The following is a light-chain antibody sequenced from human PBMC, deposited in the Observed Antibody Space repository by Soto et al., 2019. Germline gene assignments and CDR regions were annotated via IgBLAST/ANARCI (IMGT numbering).Light chain of an antibody. Sequence: DIQMTQSPSTLSASVGDRVTITCRASQSISSWLAWYQQKLVKAPKLLIYDASSLESGVPSRFSGRGSGTEFTLTISSLQPEDLANYYCQQYNSYSYTFGQGTKLEIK. CDR1: QSISSW. CDR3: QQYNSYSYT. CDR2: DAS. J-gene: IGKJ2*01. V-gene: IGKV1-5*01.